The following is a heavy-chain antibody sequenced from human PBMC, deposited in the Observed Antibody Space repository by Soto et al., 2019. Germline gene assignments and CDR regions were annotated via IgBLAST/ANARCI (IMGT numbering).Heavy chain of an antibody. D-gene: IGHD6-13*01. V-gene: IGHV3-23*01. Sequence: GGSLRLSCAASGFTFSSYAMSWVRQAPGKGLEWVSAISASGGSTYYADSVKGRFTISRDNSKNTLYLPMNSLRAEDTAVYYFAKAKKSGSWSYAFDIWGQGTMVTVSS. CDR2: ISASGGST. CDR1: GFTFSSYA. J-gene: IGHJ3*02. CDR3: AKAKKSGSWSYAFDI.